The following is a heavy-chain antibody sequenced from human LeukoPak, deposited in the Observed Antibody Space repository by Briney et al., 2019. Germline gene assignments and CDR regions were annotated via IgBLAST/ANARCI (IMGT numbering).Heavy chain of an antibody. D-gene: IGHD1-26*01. V-gene: IGHV3-30*18. CDR3: AKVLWSYSGSSGGLDD. Sequence: PGGSLRLSCAASGFTFSSYGMHWVRQAPGKGLEWVAVISYDGSNKYYADSVKGRFTISRDNSKNTLYLQMNSLRAEDTAVYYCAKVLWSYSGSSGGLDDWGQGTLVTVSS. CDR2: ISYDGSNK. CDR1: GFTFSSYG. J-gene: IGHJ4*02.